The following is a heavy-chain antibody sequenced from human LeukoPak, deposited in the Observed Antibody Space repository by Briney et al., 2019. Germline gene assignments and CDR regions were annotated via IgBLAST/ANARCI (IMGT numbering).Heavy chain of an antibody. J-gene: IGHJ4*02. D-gene: IGHD3-3*01. V-gene: IGHV1-2*02. Sequence: GASVKVSCKASGYTFTGYYMHWVRQAPGQGLEWMGWINPNSGGTNYAQKFQGRVTMTRDTSISTAYMELSRLRSDDTAVYYCARDALRFRSLFDYWGQGTLVTVSS. CDR1: GYTFTGYY. CDR3: ARDALRFRSLFDY. CDR2: INPNSGGT.